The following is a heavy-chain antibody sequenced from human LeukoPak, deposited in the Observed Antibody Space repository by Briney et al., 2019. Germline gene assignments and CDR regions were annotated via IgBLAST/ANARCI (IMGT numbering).Heavy chain of an antibody. CDR3: ATPYSGGYHGLDI. CDR2: IYYSGST. Sequence: PSETLSLTCTVSGGSISSSTYYWGRIRQPPRKGLEWIGSIYYSGSTYYNPSLKSRVTISVDTSKNQFSLKLNSVTAADTAVYYCATPYSGGYHGLDIWGQGTMVTVSS. D-gene: IGHD1-26*01. J-gene: IGHJ3*02. CDR1: GGSISSSTYY. V-gene: IGHV4-39*01.